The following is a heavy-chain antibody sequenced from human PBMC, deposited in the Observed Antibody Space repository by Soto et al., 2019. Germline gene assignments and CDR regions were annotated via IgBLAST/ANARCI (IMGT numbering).Heavy chain of an antibody. CDR3: AHRGSYDYDFWSGSHTPFDY. CDR1: GYTFTSYY. V-gene: IGHV1-46*01. Sequence: ASVKVSCKAPGYTFTSYYMHWVRQAPGQGLEWMGIINPSGGSTSYAQKFQGRVTITKDTSKNQVVLTMTNMDPVDTATYYCAHRGSYDYDFWSGSHTPFDYWGQGTLVTVSS. D-gene: IGHD3-3*01. J-gene: IGHJ4*02. CDR2: INPSGGST.